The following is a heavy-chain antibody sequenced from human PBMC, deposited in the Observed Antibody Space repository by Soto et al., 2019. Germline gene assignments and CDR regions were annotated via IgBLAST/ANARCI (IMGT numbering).Heavy chain of an antibody. J-gene: IGHJ4*02. CDR1: GFTFTSYA. V-gene: IGHV1-18*01. CDR2: ISAYNGNT. CDR3: ARDFTGWPPDGVDS. Sequence: QVHLVQSGAEVKMPGASVKVSCKASGFTFTSYAFTWVRQAPGQGLEWMGWISAYNGNTNYARNCRGRVTMTTDSSTSTVYMELGSLTSDDTAVYFCARDFTGWPPDGVDSWGQGTLVSVSA. D-gene: IGHD3-16*01.